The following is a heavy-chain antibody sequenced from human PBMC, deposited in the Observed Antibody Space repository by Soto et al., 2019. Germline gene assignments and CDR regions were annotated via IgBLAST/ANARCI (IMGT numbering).Heavy chain of an antibody. CDR1: GFTFSSYG. D-gene: IGHD5-12*01. V-gene: IGHV3-30*18. J-gene: IGHJ6*02. CDR3: AKASGHSGYRGYGMDV. Sequence: GGSLRLSCAASGFTFSSYGMHWVRQAPGKGLEWVAVISYDGSNKYYADSVKGRFTISRDNSKNTLYLQMNSLRAEDTAVYYFAKASGHSGYRGYGMDVWGQGTTGTVSS. CDR2: ISYDGSNK.